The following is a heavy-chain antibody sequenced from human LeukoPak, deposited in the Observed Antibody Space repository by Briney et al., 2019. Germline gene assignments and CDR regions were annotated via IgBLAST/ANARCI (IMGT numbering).Heavy chain of an antibody. Sequence: GGSLRLCCVASGFSFNNYAMNWVRQAPGKGLEWVSLIIGSSGSTFYADSVKGRFTISRDKSKNTLYLQMNSLRAEDTAAYYCAKGAYDYIEIAYFDYWGQGSLVTVSS. J-gene: IGHJ4*02. V-gene: IGHV3-23*01. CDR3: AKGAYDYIEIAYFDY. CDR1: GFSFNNYA. CDR2: IIGSSGST. D-gene: IGHD5-12*01.